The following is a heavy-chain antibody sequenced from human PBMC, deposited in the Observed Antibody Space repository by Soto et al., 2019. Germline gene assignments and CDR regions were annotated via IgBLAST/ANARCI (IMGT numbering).Heavy chain of an antibody. CDR1: GFNFSGSA. Sequence: EVQLVDSGGGLVQPGGSLKLSCAASGFNFSGSAMHWVRQASGKGLQWLGGIRTKDNSYATAYAASVKGRFSISRDDSKNAAYLQMNSLKTEDTAVYYCVRGTDDYWSGYYVDQWGEGTLVTVSS. CDR3: VRGTDDYWSGYYVDQ. J-gene: IGHJ4*02. CDR2: IRTKDNSYAT. D-gene: IGHD3-3*01. V-gene: IGHV3-73*02.